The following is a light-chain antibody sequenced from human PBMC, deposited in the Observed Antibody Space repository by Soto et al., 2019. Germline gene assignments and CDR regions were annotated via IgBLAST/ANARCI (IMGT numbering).Light chain of an antibody. V-gene: IGLV2-8*01. CDR3: SSYPGSSNV. CDR1: SSDVGGYNY. CDR2: EVN. Sequence: QSALTQPPSASGSPGQSVAISCTGTSSDVGGYNYVSWYQQHPGKAPKLMIYEVNKRPSGVPDRFSGSKSGNTASLTVSGPQAEDEADYYCSSYPGSSNVFGNGTKVTV. J-gene: IGLJ1*01.